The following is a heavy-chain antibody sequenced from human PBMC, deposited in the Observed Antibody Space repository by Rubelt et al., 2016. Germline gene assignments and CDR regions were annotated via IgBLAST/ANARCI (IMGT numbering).Heavy chain of an antibody. V-gene: IGHV4-59*01. D-gene: IGHD6-19*01. J-gene: IGHJ5*02. CDR2: IYYSGST. Sequence: QVQLQESGPGLVKLSETLSLTCTVSGGSISSYYWSWIRQPPGKGLEWIGYIYYSGSTNYNPSLNGRGTRSGDTSKNQFSRKRSSVTAADTAVYYCARGRGSGPGGWFDPWGQGTLVTVSS. CDR1: GGSISSYY. CDR3: ARGRGSGPGGWFDP.